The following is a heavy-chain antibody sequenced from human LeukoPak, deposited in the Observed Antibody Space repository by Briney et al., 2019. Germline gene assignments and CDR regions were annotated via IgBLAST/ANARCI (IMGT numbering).Heavy chain of an antibody. Sequence: SETLSLTCTVSGGSISSYYWSWIRQPARKGLEWIGRIYTSGSTNYNPSLKSRVTMSVDTSKNQFSLKLSSVTAADTAVYYCARDCSSTSCFDYWGQGTLVTVSS. J-gene: IGHJ4*02. CDR1: GGSISSYY. V-gene: IGHV4-4*07. CDR2: IYTSGST. D-gene: IGHD2-2*01. CDR3: ARDCSSTSCFDY.